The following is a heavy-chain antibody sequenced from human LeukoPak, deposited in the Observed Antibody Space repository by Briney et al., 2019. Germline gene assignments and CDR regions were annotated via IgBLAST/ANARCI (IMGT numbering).Heavy chain of an antibody. J-gene: IGHJ5*02. V-gene: IGHV1-18*01. Sequence: ASVKVSCKASGYTFSSDGISWVRQAPGQGLEWMGWISSYNGNTKYAEKLQGRVTMTTDTSTSTAYMELRSLRSDDTAVYYCARASSSSYWFDPWGQGTLVTVSS. CDR2: ISSYNGNT. CDR1: GYTFSSDG. CDR3: ARASSSSYWFDP. D-gene: IGHD6-6*01.